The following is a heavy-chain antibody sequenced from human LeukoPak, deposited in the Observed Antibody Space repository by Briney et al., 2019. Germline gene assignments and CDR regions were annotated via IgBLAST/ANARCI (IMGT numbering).Heavy chain of an antibody. Sequence: SETLSLTCTVSGGSISSDYWSWIRQPAGKGLEWIGRIYTSGDTNYNPSLESRVTISLDTSKNRFSLSLSSVTAADTAVYYCARGLIRGACDIWGHGTMVTVSS. J-gene: IGHJ3*02. CDR1: GGSISSDY. V-gene: IGHV4-4*07. CDR2: IYTSGDT. D-gene: IGHD3-16*01. CDR3: ARGLIRGACDI.